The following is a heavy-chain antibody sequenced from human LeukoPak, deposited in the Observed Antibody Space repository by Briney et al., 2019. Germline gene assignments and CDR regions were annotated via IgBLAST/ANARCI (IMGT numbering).Heavy chain of an antibody. J-gene: IGHJ4*02. Sequence: GGSLRLSCAASGFTFSNYAIHRVRQAPGKGLEWVAVISFDGNNNYYADSVKGRFSISRDNSKNTLFLQMDSLRTEDTAVYYCAREVFGRGRVPIPFDYWGQGTLVTVSS. CDR1: GFTFSNYA. D-gene: IGHD2-8*01. CDR3: AREVFGRGRVPIPFDY. CDR2: ISFDGNNN. V-gene: IGHV3-30-3*01.